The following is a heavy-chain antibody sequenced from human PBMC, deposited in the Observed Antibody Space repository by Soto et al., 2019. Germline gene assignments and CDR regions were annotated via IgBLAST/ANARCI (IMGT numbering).Heavy chain of an antibody. V-gene: IGHV4-34*01. Sequence: SETLSLTCVVSGGSFSGYYWSWIRQPPGKGLEWIGEINHSGSTNYNPSLKSRVTISVDTSKNQFSLKLSSVTAADTAVYYCSVGGVITDFDYWGQGTLVTVSS. D-gene: IGHD3-3*01. J-gene: IGHJ4*02. CDR1: GGSFSGYY. CDR3: SVGGVITDFDY. CDR2: INHSGST.